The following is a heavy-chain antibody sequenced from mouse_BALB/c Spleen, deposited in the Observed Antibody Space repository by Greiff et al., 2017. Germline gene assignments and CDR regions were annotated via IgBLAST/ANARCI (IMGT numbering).Heavy chain of an antibody. Sequence: QVQLQQSGAELVKPGASVKLSCKASGYTFTSYYMYWVKQRPGQGLEWIGEINPSKGGTNFNEKFKSKATLTVDKSSSTAYMQLSSLASEDSAVYYCTRSGYYGSSLMDYWGQGTSVTVSS. J-gene: IGHJ4*01. V-gene: IGHV1S81*02. CDR1: GYTFTSYY. CDR3: TRSGYYGSSLMDY. D-gene: IGHD1-1*01. CDR2: INPSKGGT.